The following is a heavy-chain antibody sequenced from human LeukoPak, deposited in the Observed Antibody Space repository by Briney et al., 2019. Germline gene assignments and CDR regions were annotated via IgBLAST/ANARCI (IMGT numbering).Heavy chain of an antibody. CDR2: IYTSGIT. CDR1: GDSISSGSYY. J-gene: IGHJ4*02. CDR3: ASEGVVRYLFDY. Sequence: SETLSLTCTVSGDSISSGSYYWSWIRQPAGKRLEWIGRIYTSGITNYNPSLKSRVTISVDTSKNQFSLKLSSVTAADTAFYYCASEGVVRYLFDYWGRGTLVTVSS. V-gene: IGHV4-61*02. D-gene: IGHD3-3*01.